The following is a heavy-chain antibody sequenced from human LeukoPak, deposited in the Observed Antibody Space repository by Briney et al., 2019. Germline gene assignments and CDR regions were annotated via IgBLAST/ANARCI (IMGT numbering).Heavy chain of an antibody. CDR3: ARHMALRRDWFDP. Sequence: ASVKVSCKDSGYTLTGYYMHWVRQAPGQGLEWMGWINPNSGGTNYAQKFQGRVTMTRDTSISTAYMELSRLRSDDTAVYCCARHMALRRDWFDPWGQGTLVTVSS. V-gene: IGHV1-2*02. J-gene: IGHJ5*02. CDR1: GYTLTGYY. CDR2: INPNSGGT. D-gene: IGHD2-21*01.